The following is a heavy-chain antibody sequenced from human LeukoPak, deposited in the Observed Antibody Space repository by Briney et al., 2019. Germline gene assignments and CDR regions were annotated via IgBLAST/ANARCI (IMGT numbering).Heavy chain of an antibody. Sequence: ASVKVSCKASGGTFSSYGISWVRQAPGQGLEWMGWISAYNGNTNYAQKLQGRVTMTTDTSTSTAYMELRSLRSDDTAVYYCTRNDPSTYYYYYGMDVWGQGTTVTVSS. J-gene: IGHJ6*02. D-gene: IGHD1-1*01. V-gene: IGHV1-18*01. CDR1: GGTFSSYG. CDR3: TRNDPSTYYYYYGMDV. CDR2: ISAYNGNT.